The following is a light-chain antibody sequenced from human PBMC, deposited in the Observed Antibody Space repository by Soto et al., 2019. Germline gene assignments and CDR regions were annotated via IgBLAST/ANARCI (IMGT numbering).Light chain of an antibody. Sequence: ITQSPSSLSASVGDRVTIPCRASQSVSSNLAWYQQKPGQAPRLLIYGASTRATGIPARFSGSGSGTEFTLTISSLQSEDFAVYYCQQYNNWPETFGQGTKVDIK. V-gene: IGKV3-15*01. J-gene: IGKJ1*01. CDR2: GAS. CDR1: QSVSSN. CDR3: QQYNNWPET.